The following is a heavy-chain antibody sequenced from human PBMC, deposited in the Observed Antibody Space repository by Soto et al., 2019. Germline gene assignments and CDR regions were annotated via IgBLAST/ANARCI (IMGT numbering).Heavy chain of an antibody. CDR1: GFTFGTYS. CDR2: ISSRSDI. V-gene: IGHV3-21*01. D-gene: IGHD2-2*02. CDR3: AREYTAWPLAYGLDV. J-gene: IGHJ6*02. Sequence: GGSLRLSCVGSGFTFGTYSIHWVRQAPGKGLEWVSSISSRSDIYYANSVKGRFTISRDNAKNSVSLQMNSLRAEDTAVYYCAREYTAWPLAYGLDVWGQGTTVTVSS.